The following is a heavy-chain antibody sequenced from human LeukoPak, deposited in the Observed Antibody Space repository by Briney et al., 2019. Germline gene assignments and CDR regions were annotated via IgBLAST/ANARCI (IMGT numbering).Heavy chain of an antibody. D-gene: IGHD4-17*01. Sequence: GGSLRLSCEASGFTFSNYAMTWVRQAPGKGLEWVSSIRGSGASSFYADSVKGRFAMSRDNSKSTLYLQMNSLRVGDTAVYYCGRDPNGDYVGAFDFGGQGTLVTVSS. CDR2: IRGSGASS. CDR1: GFTFSNYA. J-gene: IGHJ3*01. CDR3: GRDPNGDYVGAFDF. V-gene: IGHV3-23*01.